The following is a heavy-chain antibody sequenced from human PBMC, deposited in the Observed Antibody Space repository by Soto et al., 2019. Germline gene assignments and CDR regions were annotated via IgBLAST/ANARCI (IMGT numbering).Heavy chain of an antibody. CDR3: TRGPRSTSTGTGAF. Sequence: GGSLRLSCAASGFTFSNYGMHWVRQVPGKGPEWVSRINDDGISTNYADSVKGRFTISRDNAKNTLYLQMNALRVEDTAVYYCTRGPRSTSTGTGAFWGQGTLVTVSS. J-gene: IGHJ4*02. V-gene: IGHV3-74*01. D-gene: IGHD1-1*01. CDR1: GFTFSNYG. CDR2: INDDGIST.